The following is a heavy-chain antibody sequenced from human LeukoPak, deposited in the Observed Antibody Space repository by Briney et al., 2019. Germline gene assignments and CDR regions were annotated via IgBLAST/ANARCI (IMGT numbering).Heavy chain of an antibody. CDR2: IYTSGST. Sequence: SETLSLTCTVSGGSISSYYWSWIRQPAGKGLEWIGRIYTSGSTNYNPSLKSRVTMSADTSKNQFSLKLSSVTAADTAVYYCARDQFNYGEDWFDPWGQGTLVTVSS. CDR3: ARDQFNYGEDWFDP. V-gene: IGHV4-4*07. CDR1: GGSISSYY. J-gene: IGHJ5*02. D-gene: IGHD4-17*01.